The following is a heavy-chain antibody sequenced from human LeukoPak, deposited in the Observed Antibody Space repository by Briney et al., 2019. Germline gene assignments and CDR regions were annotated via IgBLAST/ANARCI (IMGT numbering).Heavy chain of an antibody. CDR3: AREVAGFDY. CDR2: MYIGGRT. J-gene: IGHJ4*02. CDR1: GTSIRSGSYY. D-gene: IGHD6-19*01. Sequence: SETLSLTCTVTGTSIRSGSYYWNWIRQAAGKGLEWIGRMYIGGRTTYNPSLKSRVTISLETTENQFSLRLRSVTAADTAVYYCAREVAGFDYWGQGTLVTVSS. V-gene: IGHV4-61*02.